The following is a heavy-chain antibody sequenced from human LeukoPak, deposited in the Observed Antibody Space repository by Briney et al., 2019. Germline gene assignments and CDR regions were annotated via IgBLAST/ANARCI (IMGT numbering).Heavy chain of an antibody. V-gene: IGHV3-11*04. Sequence: PGGSLRLSCAASGFTFSDYYMSWIRLAPGKGLEWVSYISSSGSTIYYADSVKGRLNLSRDNSKNTVDLRMNSLTSEDTAVYYCARGGEGSSWYWVYYFDYWGQGTLVTVSS. CDR2: ISSSGSTI. CDR3: ARGGEGSSWYWVYYFDY. J-gene: IGHJ4*02. D-gene: IGHD6-13*01. CDR1: GFTFSDYY.